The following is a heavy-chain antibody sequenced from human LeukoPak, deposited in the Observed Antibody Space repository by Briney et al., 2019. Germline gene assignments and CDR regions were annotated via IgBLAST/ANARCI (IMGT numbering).Heavy chain of an antibody. Sequence: PRASVKVSCKAPGYSFSSHGIAWVRQAPGQGLEWMGWISGYNGNTNYAQKLQGRVTMTTDTSTSTAYVELRSLRSADTAVYYCARGGIRYFDWSDAFDIWGQGTMVTVSS. J-gene: IGHJ3*02. CDR1: GYSFSSHG. D-gene: IGHD3-9*01. CDR2: ISGYNGNT. CDR3: ARGGIRYFDWSDAFDI. V-gene: IGHV1-18*01.